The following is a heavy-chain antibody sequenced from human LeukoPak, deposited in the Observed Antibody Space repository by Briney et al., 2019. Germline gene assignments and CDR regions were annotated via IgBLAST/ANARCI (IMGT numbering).Heavy chain of an antibody. V-gene: IGHV1-8*03. J-gene: IGHJ4*02. D-gene: IGHD6-13*01. CDR3: ARGTEAAAGSDY. Sequence: ASVKVSCKASGYTFTSYDINWVRQATGQGLEWMGWMNPNSGNTGYAQKFQGRVTITRNTSISTAYMELSSLRSEDTAVYYCARGTEAAAGSDYWGQGTLVTVSS. CDR1: GYTFTSYD. CDR2: MNPNSGNT.